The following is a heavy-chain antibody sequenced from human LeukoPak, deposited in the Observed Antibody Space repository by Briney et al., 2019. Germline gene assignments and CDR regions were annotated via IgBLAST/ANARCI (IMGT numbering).Heavy chain of an antibody. CDR1: GFTFSSYA. J-gene: IGHJ4*02. D-gene: IGHD3-22*01. CDR2: ISSNGGST. Sequence: GGSLRLSCSASGFTFSSYAMHWVRQAPGKGLEYVSAISSNGGSTYYADSVKGRFTISRDNSKNTLYLQMSSLRAEDTAVYYCLKDAQGYYYDSSGYYSHPDYWGQGTLVTVSS. CDR3: LKDAQGYYYDSSGYYSHPDY. V-gene: IGHV3-64D*06.